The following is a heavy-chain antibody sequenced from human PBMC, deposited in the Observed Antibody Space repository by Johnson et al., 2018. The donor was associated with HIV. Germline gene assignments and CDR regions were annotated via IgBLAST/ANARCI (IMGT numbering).Heavy chain of an antibody. J-gene: IGHJ3*02. D-gene: IGHD6-13*01. V-gene: IGHV3-20*04. CDR2: ISWNGGNT. CDR3: ARDGTSRGGAFDI. Sequence: MQLVESGGGVERPGGSLRLSCVASGFTFDDYGMSWVRQPPGKGLEWVSGISWNGGNTDYADSVKGRFTITRDNAKNSLYLQMNSLRAEDTALYFCARDGTSRGGAFDIWGQGTMVTVSS. CDR1: GFTFDDYG.